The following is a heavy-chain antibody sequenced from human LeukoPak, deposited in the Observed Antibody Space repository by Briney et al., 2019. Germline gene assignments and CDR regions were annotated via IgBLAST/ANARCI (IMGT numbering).Heavy chain of an antibody. V-gene: IGHV4-59*08. CDR3: ARHPRGIQLWFDP. CDR2: IYYSGST. CDR1: GGSTRSYY. J-gene: IGHJ5*02. D-gene: IGHD5-18*01. Sequence: SETLSLTCPFSGGSTRSYYWRWIRHPPGKGMGWNGYIYYSGSTNYNPSLKSRVTISVDTSKNQFSLKLSSVTAADTAVYYCARHPRGIQLWFDPWGQGTLVTVSS.